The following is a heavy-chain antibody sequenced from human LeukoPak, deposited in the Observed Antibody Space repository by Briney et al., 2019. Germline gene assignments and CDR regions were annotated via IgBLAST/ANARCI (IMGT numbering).Heavy chain of an antibody. CDR2: INEDGSET. V-gene: IGHV3-7*02. CDR1: GFTFTNYW. Sequence: PGGSLRLSCAASGFTFTNYWMYWVRQAPGKGLEWVANINEDGSETNYVDSVKGRSTTSRDNARNSLSLQMNGLRSEDTAVYYCATYKNLPHTHFFDFWGQGALVTVSA. CDR3: ATYKNLPHTHFFDF. J-gene: IGHJ4*02. D-gene: IGHD1-1*01.